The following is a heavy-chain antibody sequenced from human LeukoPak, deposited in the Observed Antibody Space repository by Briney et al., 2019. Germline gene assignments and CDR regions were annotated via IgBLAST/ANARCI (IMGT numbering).Heavy chain of an antibody. Sequence: SETLSLTCAVYGGSFSGYYWSWICQPPGKGLGWIGEIYHSGSTNYNPSLKSRVTISVDASKNQFSLKLSSVTAADTAVYYCARGDPYYYYGMDVWGQGTTVTVSS. V-gene: IGHV4-34*01. CDR2: IYHSGST. CDR3: ARGDPYYYYGMDV. J-gene: IGHJ6*02. CDR1: GGSFSGYY.